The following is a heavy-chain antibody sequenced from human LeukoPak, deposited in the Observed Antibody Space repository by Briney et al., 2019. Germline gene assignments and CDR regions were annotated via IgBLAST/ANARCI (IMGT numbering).Heavy chain of an antibody. V-gene: IGHV1-69*04. CDR2: IIPILGIA. Sequence: ASVKVSCKASGGTFSSYAISWVRQAPGQGLEWMGRIIPILGIANYAQKFQGRVTITADKSTSTAYMELSSLRSEDTAVYYCARGQLAMATPNYYMDVWGKGTTVTVSS. D-gene: IGHD5-18*01. CDR3: ARGQLAMATPNYYMDV. J-gene: IGHJ6*03. CDR1: GGTFSSYA.